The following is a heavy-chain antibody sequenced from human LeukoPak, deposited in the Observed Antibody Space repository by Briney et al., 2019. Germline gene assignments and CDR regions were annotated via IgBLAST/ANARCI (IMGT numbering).Heavy chain of an antibody. V-gene: IGHV4-59*13. Sequence: DPSETLSLTCTVSGGSFNNYFWSWIRQPPGKGLEWIGYIYYSGSTRYNPSLKSRVTISVDTSKNHFSLKLSSVTAADTAVYYCARAPIGAYYFDYWGQGTLVTVSS. CDR2: IYYSGST. J-gene: IGHJ4*02. CDR3: ARAPIGAYYFDY. D-gene: IGHD3-16*01. CDR1: GGSFNNYF.